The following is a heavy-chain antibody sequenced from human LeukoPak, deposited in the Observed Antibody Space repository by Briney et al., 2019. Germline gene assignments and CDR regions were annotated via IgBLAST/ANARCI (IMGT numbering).Heavy chain of an antibody. V-gene: IGHV3-7*01. D-gene: IGHD6-13*01. CDR1: GFTFSNYW. CDR2: IKQDGSEI. Sequence: PGGSLRLSCVVSGFTFSNYWMSWVRQAPGKGLEWVANIKQDGSEIYYVGSVKGRFTISRDNAKNSLYLQMNSLRVEDTAEYYCARGMGTGYSSSPYVAFDIWGQGTMVTVSS. J-gene: IGHJ3*02. CDR3: ARGMGTGYSSSPYVAFDI.